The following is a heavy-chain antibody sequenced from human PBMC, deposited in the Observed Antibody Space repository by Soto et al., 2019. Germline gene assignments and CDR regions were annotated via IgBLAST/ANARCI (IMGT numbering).Heavy chain of an antibody. CDR3: AKDLGGYYLDY. D-gene: IGHD3-22*01. CDR2: ISYDGSNK. V-gene: IGHV3-30*18. Sequence: GGSLRLSCAASGFTFSSYGMHWVRQAPGKGLEWVAVISYDGSNKYYADSVKGRFTISRDNSKNTLYLQMNSLRAEDTAVYYCAKDLGGYYLDYWGQGTLVTVSS. J-gene: IGHJ4*02. CDR1: GFTFSSYG.